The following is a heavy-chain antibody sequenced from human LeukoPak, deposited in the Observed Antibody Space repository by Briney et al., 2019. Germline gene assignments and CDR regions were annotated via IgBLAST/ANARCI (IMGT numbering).Heavy chain of an antibody. D-gene: IGHD5-24*01. CDR1: GFTFSNAW. V-gene: IGHV3-15*01. CDR3: TTVERWLLRSSPY. Sequence: GGSLRLSCAASGFTFSNAWMTWVRQAPGKGVEWVGRIKTKIDGETTDYAAPVEGRFTISRDDSKNTLYLQMNSLKTDDTAVYYCTTVERWLLRSSPYWGQGTLVTVSS. J-gene: IGHJ4*02. CDR2: IKTKIDGETT.